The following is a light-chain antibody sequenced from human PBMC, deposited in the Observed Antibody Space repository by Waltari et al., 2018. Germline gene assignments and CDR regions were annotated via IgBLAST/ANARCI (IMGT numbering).Light chain of an antibody. J-gene: IGLJ3*02. CDR3: SSYASSITPNWV. V-gene: IGLV2-14*01. CDR2: DVN. Sequence: QSALTQPAPVSGSPAQSITISCTGTSSDIGGYNYVSWYQQHPGKAPKLMIYDVNKRPSGVSNRFSGSKSGNTASLTISGLQAEDEADYYCSSYASSITPNWVFGGGTKL. CDR1: SSDIGGYNY.